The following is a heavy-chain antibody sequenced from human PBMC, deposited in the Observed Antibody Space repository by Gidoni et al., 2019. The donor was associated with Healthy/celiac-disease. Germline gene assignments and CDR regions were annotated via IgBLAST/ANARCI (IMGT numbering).Heavy chain of an antibody. CDR3: AKKRAFGGVIADAFDI. J-gene: IGHJ3*02. CDR2: ISGSGGSK. V-gene: IGHV3-23*04. CDR1: GSTFRSYA. D-gene: IGHD3-16*02. Sequence: EVQLVESGGGLVQPGGSLRLSCAASGSTFRSYAMSWVRQAPGKGLERVSGISGSGGSKYYADSVKGRFTISRDNSKNTLYLQMNSLRAEDTAVYYCAKKRAFGGVIADAFDIWGQGTMVTVSS.